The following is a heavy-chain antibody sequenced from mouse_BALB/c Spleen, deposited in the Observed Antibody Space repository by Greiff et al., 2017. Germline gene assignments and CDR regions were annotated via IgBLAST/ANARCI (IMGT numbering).Heavy chain of an antibody. V-gene: IGHV2-9*02. D-gene: IGHD1-1*01. Sequence: VQGVESGPGLVAPSQSLSITCTVSGFSLTSYGVHWVRQPPGKGLEWLGVIWAGGSTNYNSALMSRLSISKDNSKSQVFLKMNSLQTDDTAMYYCARGAVRGFAYWGQGTLVTVSA. CDR3: ARGAVRGFAY. CDR2: IWAGGST. CDR1: GFSLTSYG. J-gene: IGHJ3*01.